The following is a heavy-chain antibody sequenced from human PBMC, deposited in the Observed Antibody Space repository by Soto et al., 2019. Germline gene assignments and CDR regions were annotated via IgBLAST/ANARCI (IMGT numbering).Heavy chain of an antibody. CDR2: IYHGGIT. V-gene: IGHV4-30-2*01. J-gene: IGHJ5*02. Sequence: QLQLQESGSGLVKPSQTLSLTCAVSGGSVISGGYSWTWIRQPPGKGLEWIGYIYHGGITDYNPSLKSRVTISVDRSRNQFSLNLSSVTAADTAVYYCASGRDWFDPWGQGTLVTVSS. CDR3: ASGRDWFDP. CDR1: GGSVISGGYS.